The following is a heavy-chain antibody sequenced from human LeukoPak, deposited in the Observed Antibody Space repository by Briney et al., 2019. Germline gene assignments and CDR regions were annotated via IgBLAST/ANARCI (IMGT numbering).Heavy chain of an antibody. CDR3: ARGGYYYDSSGYYEAGNWFDP. J-gene: IGHJ5*02. CDR1: GGSISSSSYY. Sequence: SETLSLTCTVSGGSISSSSYYWSWIRQPPGKGLEWIGYIYYSGSTNYNPSLKSRVTISVDTSKNQFSLKLSSVTAADTAVYYCARGGYYYDSSGYYEAGNWFDPWGQGTLVTVSS. V-gene: IGHV4-61*01. CDR2: IYYSGST. D-gene: IGHD3-22*01.